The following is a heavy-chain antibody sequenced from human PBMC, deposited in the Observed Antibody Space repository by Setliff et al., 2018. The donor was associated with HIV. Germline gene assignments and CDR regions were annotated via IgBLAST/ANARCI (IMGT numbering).Heavy chain of an antibody. Sequence: PSETLSLTCTVAGGSISSGGYYWSWIRQHPGKGLEWIGYIYYTGNTYFNPSLKSRITISIDTSKNQFSLKMSSVTAADTAVYYCARDRYAGEIDYWGQGTLVTVSS. CDR2: IYYTGNT. D-gene: IGHD3-10*01. V-gene: IGHV4-31*03. CDR1: GGSISSGGYY. J-gene: IGHJ4*02. CDR3: ARDRYAGEIDY.